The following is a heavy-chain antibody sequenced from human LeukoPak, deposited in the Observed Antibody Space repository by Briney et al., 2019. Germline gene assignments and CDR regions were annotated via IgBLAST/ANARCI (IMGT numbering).Heavy chain of an antibody. CDR2: ISYDGSNK. Sequence: PGRSLRLSCAASGFTFSGYGIHWVRQAPGKGLEWVAVISYDGSNKYYADSVKGRFTISRDNSKNTLYLQMNSLRAEDTAVYYCAKDYCSGGSCNWFDPWGPGNPGHRLL. V-gene: IGHV3-30*18. D-gene: IGHD2-15*01. CDR1: GFTFSGYG. J-gene: IGHJ5*02. CDR3: AKDYCSGGSCNWFDP.